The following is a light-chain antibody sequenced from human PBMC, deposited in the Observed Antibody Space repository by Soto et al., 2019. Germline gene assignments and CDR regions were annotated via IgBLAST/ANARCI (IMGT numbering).Light chain of an antibody. CDR1: RGDVGTYNF. CDR2: EVR. CDR3: SSYTSSSPLVL. Sequence: QSALTQPASVSGSPGQSITISCTGTRGDVGTYNFVSWYQQHPGKAPKLIIYEVRNRPSGVSNRFSGSKSGNTASLTISGLQAEDEADYYCSSYTSSSPLVLFGGGTKLTVL. V-gene: IGLV2-14*01. J-gene: IGLJ2*01.